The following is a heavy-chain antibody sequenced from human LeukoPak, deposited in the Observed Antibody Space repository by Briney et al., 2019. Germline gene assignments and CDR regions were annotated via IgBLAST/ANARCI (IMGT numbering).Heavy chain of an antibody. CDR3: AREVNSGYENEPEFDY. D-gene: IGHD5-12*01. V-gene: IGHV3-48*03. CDR2: ISSSGSTI. Sequence: PGGSLRLSCAASGFTFSSYEMNWVHQAPGKGLEWVSYISSSGSTIYYADSVKGRFTISRDNAKNTLYLQMNSLRAEDTAVYYCAREVNSGYENEPEFDYWGQGTLVTVSS. CDR1: GFTFSSYE. J-gene: IGHJ4*02.